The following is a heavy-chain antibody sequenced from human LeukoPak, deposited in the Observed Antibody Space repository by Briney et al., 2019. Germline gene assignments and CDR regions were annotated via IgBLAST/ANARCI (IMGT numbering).Heavy chain of an antibody. J-gene: IGHJ4*02. Sequence: PSETLSLTCAVYGGSFSGYYWSGLRQPPGKGLEWIGEINHSGSTNYNPSLKSRVTISVDTSKNQFSLKLSSVTAADTAVYYCARGLFTVTPFDYWGQGTLVTVSS. CDR1: GGSFSGYY. V-gene: IGHV4-34*01. CDR2: INHSGST. D-gene: IGHD4-17*01. CDR3: ARGLFTVTPFDY.